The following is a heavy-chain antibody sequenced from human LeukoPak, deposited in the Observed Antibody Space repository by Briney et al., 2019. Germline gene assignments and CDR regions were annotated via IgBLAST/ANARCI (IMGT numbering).Heavy chain of an antibody. Sequence: GESLKISCKGSGYSFTSYWIGWVRQMPGEGLEWMGIIYPGDSDTRYSPSFQGQVTISADKSISTAYLQWSSLKASDTAMYYCAGLGVAVAGTKYFQHWGQGTLVTVSS. V-gene: IGHV5-51*01. CDR2: IYPGDSDT. J-gene: IGHJ1*01. CDR1: GYSFTSYW. D-gene: IGHD6-19*01. CDR3: AGLGVAVAGTKYFQH.